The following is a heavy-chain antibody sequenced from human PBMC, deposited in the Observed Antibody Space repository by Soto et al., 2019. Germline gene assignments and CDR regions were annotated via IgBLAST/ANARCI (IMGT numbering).Heavy chain of an antibody. J-gene: IGHJ1*01. V-gene: IGHV4-4*02. CDR3: ARIAAAGTYFQH. D-gene: IGHD6-13*01. CDR2: IYHSGST. CDR1: GGSISSSNW. Sequence: QVQLQESGPGLVKPSGTLSLTCAVSGGSISSSNWWSWVRQPPGKGLEWIGEIYHSGSTNHNPSLKSRVTISVDKSTTPCSLKLSSVTAPDTAVYYCARIAAAGTYFQHWGQGTLVTVSS.